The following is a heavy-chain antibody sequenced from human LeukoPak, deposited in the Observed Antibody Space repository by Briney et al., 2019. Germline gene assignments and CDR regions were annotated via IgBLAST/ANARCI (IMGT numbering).Heavy chain of an antibody. CDR2: IIPIFGTA. J-gene: IGHJ5*02. Sequence: SVKVSCKASGGTFSSYAISWVRQAPGQGLEWMGGIIPIFGTANYAQKFQGRVTITADESTSTAYMELSSLRSEDTAVYYCAGRSYGKNWFDPWGQGTLVTVSS. CDR1: GGTFSSYA. D-gene: IGHD3-10*01. CDR3: AGRSYGKNWFDP. V-gene: IGHV1-69*01.